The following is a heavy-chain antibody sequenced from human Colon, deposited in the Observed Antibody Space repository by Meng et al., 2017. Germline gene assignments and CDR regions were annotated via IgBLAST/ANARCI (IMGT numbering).Heavy chain of an antibody. D-gene: IGHD2-2*01. J-gene: IGHJ5*02. CDR2: IYYSGST. Sequence: QPQLQESGPGLVKPSETLSRTCTVSGGSISSSSYYWGWIRRPPGKGLEWIGSIYYSGSTYYNPSLKSRVTISVDTSKNQFSLKLSSVTAADKAVYYCARQGELRYCSSTSCYQDWFDPWGQGTLVTVSS. V-gene: IGHV4-39*01. CDR3: ARQGELRYCSSTSCYQDWFDP. CDR1: GGSISSSSYY.